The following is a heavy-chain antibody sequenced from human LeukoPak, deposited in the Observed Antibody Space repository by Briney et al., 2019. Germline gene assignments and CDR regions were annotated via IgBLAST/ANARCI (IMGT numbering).Heavy chain of an antibody. CDR3: ARARKTRNIYGDYVFLFDY. CDR1: GYTFSDYH. V-gene: IGHV1-2*02. CDR2: ISPNSGDT. J-gene: IGHJ4*02. Sequence: ASVKVSCKASGYTFSDYHMHWVRQAPGHGLEWMGWISPNSGDTKFAQKFRGRVTMTRDTSISTAYMDLSRLRSDDTALYYCARARKTRNIYGDYVFLFDYWGQGTLSPSPQ. D-gene: IGHD4-17*01.